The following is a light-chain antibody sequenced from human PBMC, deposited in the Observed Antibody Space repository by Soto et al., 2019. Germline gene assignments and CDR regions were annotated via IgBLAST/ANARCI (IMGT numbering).Light chain of an antibody. J-gene: IGKJ4*01. V-gene: IGKV3-15*01. CDR2: DTY. CDR1: QSVGST. Sequence: EIVLTQSPAALSVSPGERATLSCWASQSVGSTLNWYQQKPGQAPRLLIYDTYIMATGIPARFSGSGSGTEFTLTIASLQSEDFGVYYCQRFNRWPLAFGGGTKVEI. CDR3: QRFNRWPLA.